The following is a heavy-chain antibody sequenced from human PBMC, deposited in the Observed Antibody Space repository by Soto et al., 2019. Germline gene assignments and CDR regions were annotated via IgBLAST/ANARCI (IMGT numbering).Heavy chain of an antibody. J-gene: IGHJ4*02. Sequence: GGSLRLSCAASGFAFSNYEMNWVRQAPGKGLEWVSYISLSGSTIYYADSVKGRFTISRDDAKNSLYLQMDSLRADDTAVYYCARESFSASPNFFDYWGQGTLVTV. D-gene: IGHD3-3*02. CDR3: ARESFSASPNFFDY. CDR2: ISLSGSTI. V-gene: IGHV3-48*03. CDR1: GFAFSNYE.